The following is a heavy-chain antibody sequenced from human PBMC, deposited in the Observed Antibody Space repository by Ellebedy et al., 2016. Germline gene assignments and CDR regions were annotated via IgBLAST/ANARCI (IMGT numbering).Heavy chain of an antibody. CDR1: GFTFSDYY. D-gene: IGHD3-22*01. V-gene: IGHV3-11*06. CDR2: ISSSSSYT. Sequence: GESLKISXAASGFTFSDYYMSWIRQAPGKGLEWVSYISSSSSYTNYADSVKGRFTISRDNAKNSLYLQMNSLRAEDTAVYYCARDDSSGYYPDYWGQGTLVTVPS. CDR3: ARDDSSGYYPDY. J-gene: IGHJ4*02.